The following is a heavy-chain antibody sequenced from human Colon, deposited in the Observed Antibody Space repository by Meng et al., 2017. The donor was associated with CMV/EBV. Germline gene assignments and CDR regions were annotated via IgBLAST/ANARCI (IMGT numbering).Heavy chain of an antibody. V-gene: IGHV3-7*01. CDR3: ARDMGIYTNYVYY. CDR1: GFTFNTYG. J-gene: IGHJ4*02. CDR2: INEDGSDI. D-gene: IGHD4-11*01. Sequence: GESLKISCAASGFTFNTYGIHWVRQAPGKGLEWVANINEDGSDIYYVDSVKGRFTISRDNAKNSLNLQMNSLRAEDTAVYYCARDMGIYTNYVYYWGQGALVTVSS.